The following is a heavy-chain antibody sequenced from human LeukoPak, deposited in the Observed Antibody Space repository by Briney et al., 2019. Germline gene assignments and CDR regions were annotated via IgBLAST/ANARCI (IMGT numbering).Heavy chain of an antibody. CDR1: GYTFTGYY. Sequence: ASVKVSCKASGYTFTGYYMHWVRQAPGQGLEWMGWINPNSGGTNYAQKFQGRVTMTRDTSISTAYMELSRLRSDDTAVYYCATDDYGDYWFDFWGQGTLVTVSS. CDR2: INPNSGGT. V-gene: IGHV1-2*02. CDR3: ATDDYGDYWFDF. D-gene: IGHD4-17*01. J-gene: IGHJ5*01.